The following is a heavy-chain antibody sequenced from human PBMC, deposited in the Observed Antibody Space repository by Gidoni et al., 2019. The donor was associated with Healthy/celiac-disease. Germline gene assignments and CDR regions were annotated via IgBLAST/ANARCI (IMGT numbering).Heavy chain of an antibody. CDR3: ARDRLLLWFGDQGGSYGMDV. J-gene: IGHJ6*02. Sequence: QVQLQESGPGLVKPSGTLSLTCAVSGGSISSSHWWSWVRQPPGKGLEWIGEIYHSGSTNYNPSLKSRVTISVDKSKNQFSLKLSSVTAADTAVYYCARDRLLLWFGDQGGSYGMDVWGQGTTVTVSS. CDR2: IYHSGST. D-gene: IGHD3-10*01. V-gene: IGHV4-4*02. CDR1: GGSISSSHW.